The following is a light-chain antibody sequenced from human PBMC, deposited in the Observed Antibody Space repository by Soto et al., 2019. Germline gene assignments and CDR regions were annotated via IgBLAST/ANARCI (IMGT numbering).Light chain of an antibody. CDR3: QQYGSSPYT. V-gene: IGKV3-20*01. CDR2: AAT. J-gene: IGKJ2*01. Sequence: EIVLTQSPDTLSLSPGERAALSCRASQSVRDNFLAWYQQKPGQSPRLLIYAATSRATGIPERFSGSGSETDFTLTIYGLEPEDFAVYYCQQYGSSPYTFGQGTKVEIK. CDR1: QSVRDNF.